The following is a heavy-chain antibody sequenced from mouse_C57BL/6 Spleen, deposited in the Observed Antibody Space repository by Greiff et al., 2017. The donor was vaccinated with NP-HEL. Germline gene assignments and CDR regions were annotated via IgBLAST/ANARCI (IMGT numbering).Heavy chain of an antibody. J-gene: IGHJ3*01. V-gene: IGHV1-55*01. CDR3: ASPSITTVGDRFAY. D-gene: IGHD1-1*01. Sequence: VQLQQSGAELVKPGASVKMSCKASGYTFTSYWITWVKQRPGQGLEWIGDIYPGSGSTNYNEKFKSKATLTVDTSSSTAYMQLSSLTSEDSAVYYCASPSITTVGDRFAYWGQGTLVTVSA. CDR2: IYPGSGST. CDR1: GYTFTSYW.